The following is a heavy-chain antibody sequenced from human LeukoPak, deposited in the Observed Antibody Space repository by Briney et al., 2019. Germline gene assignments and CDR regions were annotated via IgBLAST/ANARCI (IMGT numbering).Heavy chain of an antibody. V-gene: IGHV3-9*01. CDR3: ARTGIAAALDY. CDR1: GFTFDDYA. CDR2: ISWNSGSI. J-gene: IGHJ4*02. D-gene: IGHD6-13*01. Sequence: GRSLRLSCAASGFTFDDYAMHWVRQAPGKGLEWVSGISWNSGSIGYADSVKGRFTISRDNSKNTLYLQMNSLRAEDTAVYYCARTGIAAALDYWGQGTLVTVSS.